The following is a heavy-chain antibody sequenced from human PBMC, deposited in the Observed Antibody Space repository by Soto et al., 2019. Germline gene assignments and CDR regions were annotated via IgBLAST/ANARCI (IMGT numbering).Heavy chain of an antibody. CDR2: INHSGST. D-gene: IGHD2-15*01. CDR3: ARERRYCSGGSCYSYYYYMDV. Sequence: ETLSLTCAVYGGSFSGYYWSWIRQPPGKGLEWIGEINHSGSTNYNPSLKSRVTISVDTSKNQFSLKLSSVTAADTAVYYCARERRYCSGGSCYSYYYYMDVWGKGTTVTVSS. J-gene: IGHJ6*03. V-gene: IGHV4-34*01. CDR1: GGSFSGYY.